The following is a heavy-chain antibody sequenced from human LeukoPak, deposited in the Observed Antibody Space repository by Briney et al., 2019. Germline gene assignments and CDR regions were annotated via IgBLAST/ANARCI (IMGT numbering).Heavy chain of an antibody. CDR2: ISYDGSNK. CDR3: AREGRGTAMFLYYFDY. D-gene: IGHD5-18*01. J-gene: IGHJ4*02. Sequence: GGSLRLSCAASGFTFSSYAMHWVRQAPGKGLEWVAVISYDGSNKYYADSVKGRITISRDNSKNTLYLQMNSLRAEDTAVYYCAREGRGTAMFLYYFDYWGQGTLVTVSS. V-gene: IGHV3-30-3*01. CDR1: GFTFSSYA.